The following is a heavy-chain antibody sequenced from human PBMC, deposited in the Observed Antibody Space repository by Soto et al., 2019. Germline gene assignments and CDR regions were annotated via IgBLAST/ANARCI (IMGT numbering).Heavy chain of an antibody. Sequence: PGESLKISCTGSGYSFSTYWIAWVRQMPGKGLEWMGIIYPGDSDTRYSPSFQGQVTISADTSTKTAYLQWSSLKASDTAIYYCARIPQFLWFGDLTSRDYYFNYWGLGTLVTVSS. CDR2: IYPGDSDT. V-gene: IGHV5-51*01. CDR3: ARIPQFLWFGDLTSRDYYFNY. J-gene: IGHJ4*02. CDR1: GYSFSTYW. D-gene: IGHD3-10*01.